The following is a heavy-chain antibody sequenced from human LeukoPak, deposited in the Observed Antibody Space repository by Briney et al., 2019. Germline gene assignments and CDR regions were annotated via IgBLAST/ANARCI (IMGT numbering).Heavy chain of an antibody. Sequence: ASVKVSCKASGGTFSSYAISWVRQAPGQGLEWMGIINPSGGSTSYAQKFQGRVTMTRDTSTSTVYMELSSLRSEDTAVYYCASDYDSSGRFDYWGQGTLVTVSS. CDR1: GGTFSSYA. CDR2: INPSGGST. J-gene: IGHJ4*02. CDR3: ASDYDSSGRFDY. D-gene: IGHD3-22*01. V-gene: IGHV1-46*01.